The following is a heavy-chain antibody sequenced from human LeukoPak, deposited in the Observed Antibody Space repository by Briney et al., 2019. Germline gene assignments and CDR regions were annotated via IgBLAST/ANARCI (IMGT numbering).Heavy chain of an antibody. CDR3: ASTTWYSGSYSWAYYFDY. CDR2: IYYSGST. V-gene: IGHV4-39*07. Sequence: SETLSLTCTVSGGSISSSSYYWGWIRQPPGKGLEWIGSIYYSGSTYYNPSLKSRVTISVDTSKNQFSLKLSSVTAADTAVYYCASTTWYSGSYSWAYYFDYWGQGTLVTVSS. CDR1: GGSISSSSYY. J-gene: IGHJ4*02. D-gene: IGHD1-26*01.